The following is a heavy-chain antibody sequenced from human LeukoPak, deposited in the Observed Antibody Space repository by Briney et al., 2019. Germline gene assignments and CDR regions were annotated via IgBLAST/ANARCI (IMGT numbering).Heavy chain of an antibody. Sequence: GGSLRLSCAASGFTFSSYGMHWVRQAPGKGLEWVAVISYDGIHKYYADSVKGRFTISRDNSKNTLYLQMNSLRAEDTAVYYCAKVPRGDWGQGTLVTVSS. J-gene: IGHJ4*02. CDR3: AKVPRGD. D-gene: IGHD3-10*01. CDR1: GFTFSSYG. CDR2: ISYDGIHK. V-gene: IGHV3-30*18.